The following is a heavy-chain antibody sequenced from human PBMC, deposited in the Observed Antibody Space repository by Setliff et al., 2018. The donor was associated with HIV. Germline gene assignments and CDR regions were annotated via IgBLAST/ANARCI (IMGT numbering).Heavy chain of an antibody. Sequence: GGSLRLSCAASGFTFSFYEMNWVRQAPGKGLEWVSYISSSGDTIYYADSVKGRFTISRDNAKNSLYLQMNSLRAEDTAVYYCARAPQITIFGISFAPPGGLDLWGRGTTVTVSS. CDR3: ARAPQITIFGISFAPPGGLDL. V-gene: IGHV3-48*03. CDR1: GFTFSFYE. CDR2: ISSSGDTI. J-gene: IGHJ6*02. D-gene: IGHD3-3*02.